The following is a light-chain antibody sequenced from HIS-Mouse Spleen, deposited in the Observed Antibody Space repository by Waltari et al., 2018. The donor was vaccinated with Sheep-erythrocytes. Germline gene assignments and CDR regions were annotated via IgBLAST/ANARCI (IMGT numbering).Light chain of an antibody. J-gene: IGKJ2*01. Sequence: EIVLTQSPATLSLSPGERATLSCRASQSVSSYLAWYQQKPGQAPRLPLAVASNSATGIPARFSGSGSGTDFTLTISSLEPEDFAVYYCQQRSNWYTVGQGTKLEIK. V-gene: IGKV3-11*01. CDR1: QSVSSY. CDR3: QQRSNWYT. CDR2: VAS.